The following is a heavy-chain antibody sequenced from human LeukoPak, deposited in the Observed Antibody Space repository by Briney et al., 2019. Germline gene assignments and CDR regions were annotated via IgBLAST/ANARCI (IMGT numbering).Heavy chain of an antibody. Sequence: GSLRLSCVVSGFTFTNYWMGWVRQPPGKGLEWIGSIYYSGSTYYNPSLKSRVTISVDTSKNQFSLKLSSVTAADTAVYYCATLGSGSYYVRLSARFDYWGQGTLVTVSS. J-gene: IGHJ4*02. D-gene: IGHD1-26*01. CDR1: GFTFTNYW. CDR2: IYYSGST. CDR3: ATLGSGSYYVRLSARFDY. V-gene: IGHV4-39*01.